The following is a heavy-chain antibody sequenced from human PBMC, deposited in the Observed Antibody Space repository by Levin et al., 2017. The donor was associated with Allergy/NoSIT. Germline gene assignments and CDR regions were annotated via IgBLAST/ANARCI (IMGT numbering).Heavy chain of an antibody. Sequence: SETLSLTCTVSGGSINTYYWSWIRQPAGKGLEWIGRIYSSGSTRYNPSLESRLTMSVDTSKNQLSLKLRSVTAADTAVYYCARDRSYDASGVDAFDTWGLGTMVTVSS. CDR2: IYSSGST. D-gene: IGHD2-15*01. CDR3: ARDRSYDASGVDAFDT. CDR1: GGSINTYY. J-gene: IGHJ3*02. V-gene: IGHV4-4*07.